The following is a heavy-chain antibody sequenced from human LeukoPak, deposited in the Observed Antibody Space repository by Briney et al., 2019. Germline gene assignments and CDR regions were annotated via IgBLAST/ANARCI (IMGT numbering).Heavy chain of an antibody. CDR2: ISGSGGST. Sequence: GGSLRLSCAASGFTFSSYAMSWVRQAPGKGLEWVSAISGSGGSTYYADSVKGRFTISRDNSQNTLYLQLNSLGAEDTAVYYCAAQPCSVGRCYLDYWGQGTLVTVSS. CDR3: AAQPCSVGRCYLDY. V-gene: IGHV3-23*01. D-gene: IGHD2-15*01. J-gene: IGHJ4*02. CDR1: GFTFSSYA.